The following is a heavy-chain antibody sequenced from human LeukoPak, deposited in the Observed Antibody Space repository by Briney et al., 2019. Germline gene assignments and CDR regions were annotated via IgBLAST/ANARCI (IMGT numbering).Heavy chain of an antibody. D-gene: IGHD3-10*01. Sequence: GGSLRLSCAASGFTLSSYAMSCVRQAPGKGLEWVSAISGSGGSTYYADSVKGRFTISRDNSKNTLYLQMNSLRAEDTAVYYSAKSYGTYYGSGTLYFDYWGQGTLVTVSS. CDR1: GFTLSSYA. CDR3: AKSYGTYYGSGTLYFDY. CDR2: ISGSGGST. V-gene: IGHV3-23*01. J-gene: IGHJ4*02.